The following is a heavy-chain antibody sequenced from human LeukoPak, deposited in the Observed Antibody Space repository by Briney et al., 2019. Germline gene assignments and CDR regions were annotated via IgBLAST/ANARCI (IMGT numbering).Heavy chain of an antibody. CDR2: IRSSSSTI. Sequence: PGGSLRLSCAASGFTFSSYSMNWVRQAPGKGLEWVSYIRSSSSTIYYADSVKGRFTISRDNAKNSLYLQMNSLRAEDTAVYYCATQRGKAGLDYWGQGTLVTVSS. D-gene: IGHD3-16*01. V-gene: IGHV3-48*01. CDR3: ATQRGKAGLDY. J-gene: IGHJ4*02. CDR1: GFTFSSYS.